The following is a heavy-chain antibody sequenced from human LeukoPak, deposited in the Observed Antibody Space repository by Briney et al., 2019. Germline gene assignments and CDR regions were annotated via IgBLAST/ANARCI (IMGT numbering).Heavy chain of an antibody. CDR2: IYTSGST. D-gene: IGHD6-19*01. J-gene: IGHJ4*02. Sequence: PSETPPLTCTVSGGSISSGSYYWSWIRQPAGKGLEWIGRIYTSGSTNYNPSLKSRVTISVDTSKNQFSLKLSPVTAADTAVYYCARHGQWLPKGHFDYWGQGTLVTVSS. V-gene: IGHV4-61*02. CDR1: GGSISSGSYY. CDR3: ARHGQWLPKGHFDY.